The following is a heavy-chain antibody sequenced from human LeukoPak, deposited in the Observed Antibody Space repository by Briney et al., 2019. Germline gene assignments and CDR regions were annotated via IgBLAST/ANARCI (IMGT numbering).Heavy chain of an antibody. J-gene: IGHJ6*02. CDR1: GGSIGSGGYY. V-gene: IGHV4-31*03. CDR2: IYYSGST. Sequence: SETLCLTCTVSGGSIGSGGYYWSWIRQHPGKGLEWIGYIYYSGSTYYNPSLKSRVTISVDTSKNQFSLKLSSVTAADTAVYYCARLSPIYGDKQQTYYYYGMDVWGQGTTVTVSS. D-gene: IGHD4-17*01. CDR3: ARLSPIYGDKQQTYYYYGMDV.